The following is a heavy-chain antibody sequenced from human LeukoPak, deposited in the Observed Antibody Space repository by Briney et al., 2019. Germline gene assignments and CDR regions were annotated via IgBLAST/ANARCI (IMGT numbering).Heavy chain of an antibody. CDR3: ARDGSGGYRNRGVFDI. Sequence: GGSLRLSCAASGFTVSNNYMNWVRQAPGKGLEWVSILCSGGGTYYTDSVKGRFTISRDNSKNTLYLQMNSLRAEDTAVYYCARDGSGGYRNRGVFDIWGQGTMVTVSS. J-gene: IGHJ3*02. V-gene: IGHV3-53*01. D-gene: IGHD5-18*01. CDR2: LCSGGGT. CDR1: GFTVSNNY.